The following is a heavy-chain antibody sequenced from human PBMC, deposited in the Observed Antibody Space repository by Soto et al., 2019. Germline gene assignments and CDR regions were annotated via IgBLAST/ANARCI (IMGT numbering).Heavy chain of an antibody. CDR2: IYYSGST. CDR1: GGSVSSGSYY. D-gene: IGHD2-21*02. Sequence: SETLSLTCTVSGGSVSSGSYYWSWIRQPPGKGLEWIGYIYYSGSTNYNPSLKSRVTISVDTSKNQFSLKLSSVTAADTAVYYCARAWVVVTAPDYWGQGTLVTVSS. V-gene: IGHV4-61*01. CDR3: ARAWVVVTAPDY. J-gene: IGHJ4*02.